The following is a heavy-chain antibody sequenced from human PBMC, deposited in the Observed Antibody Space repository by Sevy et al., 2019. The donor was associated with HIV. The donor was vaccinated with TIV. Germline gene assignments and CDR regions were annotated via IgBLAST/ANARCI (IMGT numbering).Heavy chain of an antibody. D-gene: IGHD3-3*01. CDR3: ARGDITIFGVVRGYFDY. CDR2: IYHSGST. Sequence: SETLSLTCAVSGGSISSSNWWSWVRQPPGKGLEWIGEIYHSGSTNYNPSLKSRVTITVDKSKNQFSLKLSSVTAADTAVYYCARGDITIFGVVRGYFDYWGQGTLVTVSS. J-gene: IGHJ4*02. CDR1: GGSISSSNW. V-gene: IGHV4-4*02.